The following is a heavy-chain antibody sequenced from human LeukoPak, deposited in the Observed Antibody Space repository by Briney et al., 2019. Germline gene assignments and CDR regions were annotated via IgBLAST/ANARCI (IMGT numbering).Heavy chain of an antibody. V-gene: IGHV4-39*07. CDR1: GGSISSGSYY. Sequence: KPSETLSLTCTVSGGSISSGSYYWSWIRQPPGKGLEWIGEINHSGSTNYNPSLKSRVTISVDTSKNQFSLKLSSVTAADTAVYYCARVDYGGNSPYFDYWGQGTLVTVSS. CDR2: INHSGST. CDR3: ARVDYGGNSPYFDY. J-gene: IGHJ4*02. D-gene: IGHD4-23*01.